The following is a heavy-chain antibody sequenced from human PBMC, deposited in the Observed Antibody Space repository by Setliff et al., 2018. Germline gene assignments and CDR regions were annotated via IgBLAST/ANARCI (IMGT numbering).Heavy chain of an antibody. J-gene: IGHJ1*01. D-gene: IGHD6-13*01. CDR1: GYSFIDYY. V-gene: IGHV1-18*04. CDR3: ARVSLQQLAGGLSFQH. Sequence: ASVKVSCKSSGYSFIDYYIHWGRQAPGQGLEWMGWISADNGNTNYAQKIQGRVTMTTDRATSTAYMELRSLRSDDTAVYYCARVSLQQLAGGLSFQHWGQGTLVTVSS. CDR2: ISADNGNT.